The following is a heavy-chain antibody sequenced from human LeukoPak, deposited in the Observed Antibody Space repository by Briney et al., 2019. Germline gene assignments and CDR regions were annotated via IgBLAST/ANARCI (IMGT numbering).Heavy chain of an antibody. CDR2: INSDGSST. J-gene: IGHJ4*02. D-gene: IGHD3-22*01. CDR3: ARDLALSYYDSSGYWPCDY. Sequence: GGSLRLSCAASGFTFSSYWMHWVRQAPGKGLVWVSRINSDGSSTSYADSVKGRFTISRDNAKNTLYLQMNSLRAEDTAVYYCARDLALSYYDSSGYWPCDYWGQGTLVTVSS. V-gene: IGHV3-74*01. CDR1: GFTFSSYW.